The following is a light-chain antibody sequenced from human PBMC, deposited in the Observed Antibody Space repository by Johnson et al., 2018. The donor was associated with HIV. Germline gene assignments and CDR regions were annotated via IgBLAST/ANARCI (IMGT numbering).Light chain of an antibody. Sequence: HSVLTQPPSVSAAPGQKVTISCSGSNYNIGNNYVSWYQQLPGTAPKLLIYENNKRPSGIPDRFSASKSGTSATLGITGLQTGDEADYYCGTWDSSLSAGVFGTGTKVTVL. CDR1: NYNIGNNY. V-gene: IGLV1-51*02. CDR3: GTWDSSLSAGV. J-gene: IGLJ1*01. CDR2: ENN.